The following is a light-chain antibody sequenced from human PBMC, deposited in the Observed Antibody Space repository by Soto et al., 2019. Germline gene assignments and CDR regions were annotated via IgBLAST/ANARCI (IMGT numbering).Light chain of an antibody. J-gene: IGLJ2*01. Sequence: QSALTQPASVSGSPGQSIIISCTGTSSDVGSYNLVSWYQQHPGKAPKLMIYEGSKRPSGVSNRFSGSKSGNTASLTISELQAEDEADYYCCSYAGSSTFVVFGGGTKLTVL. CDR3: CSYAGSSTFVV. CDR2: EGS. CDR1: SSDVGSYNL. V-gene: IGLV2-23*03.